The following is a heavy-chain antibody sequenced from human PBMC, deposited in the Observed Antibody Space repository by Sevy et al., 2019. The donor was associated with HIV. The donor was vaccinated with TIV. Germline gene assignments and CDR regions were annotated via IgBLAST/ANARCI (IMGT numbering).Heavy chain of an antibody. CDR3: ARGAYDV. CDR1: GFTFGDYY. V-gene: IGHV3-11*06. CDR2: ISSRSSFT. J-gene: IGHJ3*01. Sequence: GGSLRLSCVGSGFTFGDYYISWIRQAPGKGLECVAYISSRSSFTNYTDSVRGRFTISRDNAKNEVFLQMNSLRAEDTGVYYCARGAYDVWGQVTTVTVSS.